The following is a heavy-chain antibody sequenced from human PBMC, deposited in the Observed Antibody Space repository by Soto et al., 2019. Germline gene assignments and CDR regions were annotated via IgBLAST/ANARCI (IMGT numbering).Heavy chain of an antibody. CDR1: GGSFSGYY. V-gene: IGHV4-34*01. CDR2: INHSGST. D-gene: IGHD2-2*01. Sequence: SETLSLTCAVYGGSFSGYYWSWIRQPPGKGLEWIGEINHSGSTNYNPSLKSRVTISVDTSKNQFSLKLSSVTAADTAVYYCARHRGYCSSTSCSGTNWFDPWGQGTLVTVSS. J-gene: IGHJ5*02. CDR3: ARHRGYCSSTSCSGTNWFDP.